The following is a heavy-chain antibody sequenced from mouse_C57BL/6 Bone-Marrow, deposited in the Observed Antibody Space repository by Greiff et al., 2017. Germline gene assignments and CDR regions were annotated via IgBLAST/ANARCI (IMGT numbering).Heavy chain of an antibody. V-gene: IGHV1-72*01. D-gene: IGHD1-1*01. CDR2: IDPNSGGS. Sequence: QVQLQQPGAELVKPGASVKLSCKASGYTFTSYWMHWVKQRPGRGLEWIGRIDPNSGGSTYNEKFKSKATLTVDKPSSTAYMQLSSLTSEDSAVYYCAFTTVVADYYAMDYWGQGTSVTVSS. J-gene: IGHJ4*01. CDR3: AFTTVVADYYAMDY. CDR1: GYTFTSYW.